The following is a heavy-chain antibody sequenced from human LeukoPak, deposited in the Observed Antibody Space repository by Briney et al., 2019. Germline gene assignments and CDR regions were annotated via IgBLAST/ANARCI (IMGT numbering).Heavy chain of an antibody. CDR2: INSDGSST. V-gene: IGHV3-74*01. CDR3: ARHLGTYSDH. Sequence: GGSLRLSCAASGFTFSGYWMYWVRQAPGKGLVWVSLINSDGSSTNYADSVKGRFTISRDNAKNTLYLQVNSLRADDSAVYYCARHLGTYSDHWGQGTLVTVSS. CDR1: GFTFSGYW. J-gene: IGHJ4*02. D-gene: IGHD7-27*01.